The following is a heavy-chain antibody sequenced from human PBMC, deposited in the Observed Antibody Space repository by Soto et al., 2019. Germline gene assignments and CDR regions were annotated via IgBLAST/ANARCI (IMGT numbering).Heavy chain of an antibody. CDR1: GDSVSSGSYY. D-gene: IGHD6-13*01. CDR2: MYYSGSA. CDR3: ARGGTRGSSFY. J-gene: IGHJ4*02. Sequence: SETLSLTCTVSGDSVSSGSYYLSWIRHPPGKGLEWIGYMYYSGSANYNPSLKSRVTISVDTSKNQFSLKLGSVTAADTAVYYCARGGTRGSSFYWGQGTLVTVSS. V-gene: IGHV4-61*01.